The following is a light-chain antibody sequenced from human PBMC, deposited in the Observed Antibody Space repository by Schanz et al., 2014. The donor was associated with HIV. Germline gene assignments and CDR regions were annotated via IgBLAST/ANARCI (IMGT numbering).Light chain of an antibody. CDR1: SSDVGNYLL. CDR2: EVN. J-gene: IGLJ3*02. CDR3: CSYTSSSTLAWV. Sequence: QSVLTQPASVSGSPGQSITISCTGTSSDVGNYLLVSWYQQHPGKAPKLMIYEVNKRPSGVSNRFSGSKSGNTASLTISGLQAEDEADYYCCSYTSSSTLAWVFGGGTKLTVL. V-gene: IGLV2-14*02.